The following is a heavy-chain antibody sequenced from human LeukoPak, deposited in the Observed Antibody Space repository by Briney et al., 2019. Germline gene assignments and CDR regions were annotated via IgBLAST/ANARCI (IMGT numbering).Heavy chain of an antibody. CDR1: GFTFSGYS. CDR3: ARDFPGIAVAGTRPLDY. Sequence: GGSLRLSCAGSGFTFSGYSLNWVRQAPGKGLEWVSSITSSGSSMYYADSVKGRFTISRDNSKNTLYLQMNSLRAEDTAVYYCARDFPGIAVAGTRPLDYWGQGTLVTVSS. V-gene: IGHV3-21*04. J-gene: IGHJ4*02. CDR2: ITSSGSSM. D-gene: IGHD6-19*01.